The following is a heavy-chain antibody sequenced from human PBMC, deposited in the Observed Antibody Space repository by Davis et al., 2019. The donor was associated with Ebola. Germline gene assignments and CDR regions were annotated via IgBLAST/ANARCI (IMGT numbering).Heavy chain of an antibody. J-gene: IGHJ4*02. V-gene: IGHV3-33*08. CDR3: ARRRGYYDSSGYYYVGPDY. CDR1: GFTFSSYW. D-gene: IGHD3-22*01. CDR2: IWYDGSNK. Sequence: GESLKISCAASGFTFSSYWMSWVRQAPGKGLEWVAVIWYDGSNKYYADSVKGRFTISRDNSKNTLYLQMNSLRAEDTAGYYCARRRGYYDSSGYYYVGPDYWGQGTLVTVSS.